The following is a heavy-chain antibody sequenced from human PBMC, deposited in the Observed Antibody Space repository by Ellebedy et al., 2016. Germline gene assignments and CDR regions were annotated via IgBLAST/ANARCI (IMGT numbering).Heavy chain of an antibody. J-gene: IGHJ6*02. CDR2: IYSGGST. Sequence: GGSLRLXXAASGFTVSSNYMSWVRQAPGKGLEWVSVIYSGGSTYYADSVKGRFTISRDNSKNTLYLQMNSLRAEDTAVYYCARDSWKGHYYSGVHYYYYGMDGWGQGTTVTVSS. V-gene: IGHV3-53*01. D-gene: IGHD3-10*01. CDR3: ARDSWKGHYYSGVHYYYYGMDG. CDR1: GFTVSSNY.